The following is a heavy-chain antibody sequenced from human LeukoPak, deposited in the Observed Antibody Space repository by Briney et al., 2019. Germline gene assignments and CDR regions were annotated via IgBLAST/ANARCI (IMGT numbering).Heavy chain of an antibody. CDR3: ARLTSFADLLTATRRSWFDP. CDR1: GYSFSSFW. D-gene: IGHD2-21*02. J-gene: IGHJ5*02. V-gene: IGHV5-51*01. CDR2: IFPGDSDT. Sequence: GESLKISCKGSGYSFSSFWIAWVRQMPGKGLEWMGIIFPGDSDTRYRPSLQGQVTISVDKSIDTAILQWSSLKASDSAIYYCARLTSFADLLTATRRSWFDPWGQGTLVTVSS.